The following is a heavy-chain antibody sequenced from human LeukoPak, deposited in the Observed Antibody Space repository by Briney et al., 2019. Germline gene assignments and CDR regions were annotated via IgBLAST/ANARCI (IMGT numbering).Heavy chain of an antibody. D-gene: IGHD6-13*01. V-gene: IGHV3-30*02. CDR1: GFTFSSYG. CDR2: IRYDGSNK. Sequence: GGSLRLSCAASGFTFSSYGMHWVRQAPGKGLEWVAFIRYDGSNKFYADSVKGRFTISRDNSKNTLYLQMNSLRAEDTAVYYCANRICGSFMCSSWYSSYLSRFDYWGQGTLVTVSS. CDR3: ANRICGSFMCSSWYSSYLSRFDY. J-gene: IGHJ4*02.